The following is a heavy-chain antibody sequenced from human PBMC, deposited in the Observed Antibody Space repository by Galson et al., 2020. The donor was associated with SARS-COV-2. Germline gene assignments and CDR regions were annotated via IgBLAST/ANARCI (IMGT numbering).Heavy chain of an antibody. CDR3: ATWAVDTAVALYYYYAMDG. V-gene: IGHV3-30*03. CDR2: ISYHGNNK. Sequence: GESLKISCAASGFTFSSYAMHWVRQAPGRGLEWVAVISYHGNNKYYADSLKGRFTISRDNSKNTLYLQMNSLSTEDTAVYYCATWAVDTAVALYYYYAMDGWGPGTTVTVSS. D-gene: IGHD5-18*01. CDR1: GFTFSSYA. J-gene: IGHJ6*02.